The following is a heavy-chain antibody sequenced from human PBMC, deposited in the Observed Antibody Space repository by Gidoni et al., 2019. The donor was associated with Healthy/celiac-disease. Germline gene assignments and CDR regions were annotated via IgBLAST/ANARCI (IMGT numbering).Heavy chain of an antibody. CDR2: IKSKTVGGTT. CDR3: TTLVDTWD. D-gene: IGHD5-18*01. J-gene: IGHJ4*02. V-gene: IGHV3-15*07. Sequence: TLSNAWMNWVRPAPGKGLECVGRIKSKTVGGTTDYAAPVKGRFTISRDESKNTLYLQMNSLKTEDTAVYYCTTLVDTWDWGQGTLVTVSS. CDR1: TLSNAW.